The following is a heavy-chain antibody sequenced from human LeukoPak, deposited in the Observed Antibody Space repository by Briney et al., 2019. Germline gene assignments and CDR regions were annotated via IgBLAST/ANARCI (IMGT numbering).Heavy chain of an antibody. V-gene: IGHV4-59*01. CDR1: GGXISSYH. D-gene: IGHD6-13*01. Sequence: PSETLSLTCTVSGGXISSYHWSWIRQPPGKGLEWIGYIYYSGSTNYNPSLKSRVTISIDTSKNQISLKLSSVTAADTAVYYCARGRISSSYWGQGTLVTVSS. CDR2: IYYSGST. CDR3: ARGRISSSY. J-gene: IGHJ4*02.